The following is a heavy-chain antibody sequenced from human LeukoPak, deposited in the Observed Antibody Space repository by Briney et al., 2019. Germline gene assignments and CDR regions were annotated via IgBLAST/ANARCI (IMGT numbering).Heavy chain of an antibody. CDR3: AREGSLSLMFDY. CDR2: INHSGST. D-gene: IGHD6-6*01. V-gene: IGHV4-34*01. CDR1: GGSFSGYY. Sequence: PSETLSLTCAVYGGSFSGYYWSWIRQPPGKGLEWIGEINHSGSTNYNPSLKSRVTISVDTSKNQFSLKLSSVTAADTAVYYCAREGSLSLMFDYWGQGTLVTVSS. J-gene: IGHJ4*02.